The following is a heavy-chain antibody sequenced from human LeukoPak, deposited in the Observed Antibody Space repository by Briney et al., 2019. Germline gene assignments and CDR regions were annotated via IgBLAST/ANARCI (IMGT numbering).Heavy chain of an antibody. CDR2: ISGSGGST. CDR3: AKDPGYCSVTICPNYYHYGMDV. V-gene: IGHV3-23*01. J-gene: IGHJ6*02. D-gene: IGHD2-2*01. CDR1: GFTFSSDA. Sequence: GGSLRLSCAASGFTFSSDAMSWVRQAPGRGLEWVSSISGSGGSTHYADSVKGRFTISRDNSKNTLYLQMNSLRAEDTAVYYCAKDPGYCSVTICPNYYHYGMDVWGQGTTVTVPS.